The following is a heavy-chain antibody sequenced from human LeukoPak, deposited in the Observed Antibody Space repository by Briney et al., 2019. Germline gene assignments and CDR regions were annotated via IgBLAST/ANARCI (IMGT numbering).Heavy chain of an antibody. D-gene: IGHD3-22*01. J-gene: IGHJ4*02. CDR2: ISSSGGRT. V-gene: IGHV3-23*01. Sequence: GGSLRLSCAASGFIFRSYAMSWVRQAPGKGLEWVSSISSSGGRTFYADSVKGRATISRDNSKNVLYLQVNSLRAEDAAVFYCANYYYDKSGYKNWGQGTLVTVSS. CDR3: ANYYYDKSGYKN. CDR1: GFIFRSYA.